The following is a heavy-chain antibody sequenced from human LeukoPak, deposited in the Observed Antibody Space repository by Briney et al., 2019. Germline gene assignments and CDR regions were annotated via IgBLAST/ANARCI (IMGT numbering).Heavy chain of an antibody. CDR1: GGSISYYY. CDR2: IYYSGST. D-gene: IGHD5-12*01. V-gene: IGHV4-59*12. J-gene: IGHJ4*02. CDR3: ARRWLRLKIYYFDY. Sequence: PSETLSLTCTVSGGSISYYYWSWIRQPPGKGLEWIGFIYYSGSTNSNPSLKSRVTISVDTSKNQFSLKLSSVTAADTAVYYCARRWLRLKIYYFDYWGQGTLVTVSS.